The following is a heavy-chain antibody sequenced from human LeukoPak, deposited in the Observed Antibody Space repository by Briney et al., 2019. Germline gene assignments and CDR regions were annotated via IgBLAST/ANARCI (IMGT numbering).Heavy chain of an antibody. J-gene: IGHJ4*02. V-gene: IGHV1-8*02. D-gene: IGHD3-10*01. CDR2: MNPNRGDT. CDR3: ARGPYGTGSHFDF. Sequence: ASVTVSCKASGSTFSSHDINRVRQAPGHGLEWMGWMNPNRGDTGYPQRFQARVTMTRDTSISTAYMELSSLRSENTAVYYCARGPYGTGSHFDFWGQGTLVTVSS. CDR1: GSTFSSHD.